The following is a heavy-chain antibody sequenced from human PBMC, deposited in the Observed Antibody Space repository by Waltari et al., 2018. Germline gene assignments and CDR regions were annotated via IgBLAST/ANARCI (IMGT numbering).Heavy chain of an antibody. Sequence: EVQLVESGGGLVQPGGSLRLSCAASGFTFSSYWMHWVRQAPGKGLVWVSRINSDGSSTSYAYSVKGRFTISRDNAKNTLYLQMNSLRAEDTAVYYCARASYASPFHRDSTFDYWGQGTLVTVSS. CDR1: GFTFSSYW. D-gene: IGHD3-16*01. CDR2: INSDGSST. V-gene: IGHV3-74*01. J-gene: IGHJ4*02. CDR3: ARASYASPFHRDSTFDY.